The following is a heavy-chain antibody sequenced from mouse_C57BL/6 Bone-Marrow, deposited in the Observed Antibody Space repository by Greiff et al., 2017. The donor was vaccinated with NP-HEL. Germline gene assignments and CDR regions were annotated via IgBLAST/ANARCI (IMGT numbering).Heavy chain of an antibody. V-gene: IGHV1-59*01. CDR2: IDPSDSYT. Sequence: QVQLQQPGAELVRPGTSVKLSCKASGYTFTSYWMHWVKQRPGQGLEWIGVIDPSDSYTNYNQKFKGKATLTVDTSASTAYMQLSSLTSEDSAVYYCAFYYYGSSSWFAYWGQGTLVTVSA. CDR1: GYTFTSYW. CDR3: AFYYYGSSSWFAY. J-gene: IGHJ3*01. D-gene: IGHD1-1*01.